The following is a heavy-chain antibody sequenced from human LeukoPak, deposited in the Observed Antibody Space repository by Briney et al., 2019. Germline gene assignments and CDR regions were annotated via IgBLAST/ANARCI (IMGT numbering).Heavy chain of an antibody. CDR2: IYYSGST. CDR3: ASSQRSWIQLWFEA. J-gene: IGHJ5*02. Sequence: SETLSLTCTVSGGSISSYYWSWIRQPPGKGLEWIGYIYYSGSTNYNPSLKSRVTISVDTSKNQFSLKLSSVTASDTAVYYCASSQRSWIQLWFEAWGQGTLVTVSS. D-gene: IGHD5-18*01. CDR1: GGSISSYY. V-gene: IGHV4-59*01.